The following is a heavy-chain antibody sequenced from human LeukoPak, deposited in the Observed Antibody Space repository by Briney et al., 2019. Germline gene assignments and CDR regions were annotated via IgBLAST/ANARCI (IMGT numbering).Heavy chain of an antibody. CDR2: IYYSGST. J-gene: IGHJ4*02. D-gene: IGHD3-10*01. CDR1: GGSISSYY. CDR3: ARAYYGSGRSFSYYFDY. Sequence: SETLSLTCTVSGGSISSYYWSWIRQPPGKGLEWIGYIYYSGSTNYNPSLKSRVTISVDTSKNQFSLKLSSVTAADTAVYYCARAYYGSGRSFSYYFDYWGQGTLVTVSS. V-gene: IGHV4-59*01.